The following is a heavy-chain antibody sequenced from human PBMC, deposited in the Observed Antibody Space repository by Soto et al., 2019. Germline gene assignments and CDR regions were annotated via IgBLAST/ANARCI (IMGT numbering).Heavy chain of an antibody. Sequence: PGGSLRLSCAASEFTFINYAMSWVLQAPWKGLEWVSAISYGGGTTYYADSVKGRFTISRDNSKNTLYLQMNSLRAEDTAVYYCAKNPGYYYDSTGYHFDYWGQGTLVTVSS. CDR2: ISYGGGTT. V-gene: IGHV3-23*01. CDR1: EFTFINYA. CDR3: AKNPGYYYDSTGYHFDY. D-gene: IGHD3-22*01. J-gene: IGHJ4*02.